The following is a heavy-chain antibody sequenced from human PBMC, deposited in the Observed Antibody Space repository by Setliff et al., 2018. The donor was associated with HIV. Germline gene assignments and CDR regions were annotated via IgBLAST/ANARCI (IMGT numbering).Heavy chain of an antibody. Sequence: SETLSLTCLVSGGSISSYYWSWIRQSAGKGLEWIGRIYSSGSTKYNPSLKSRVTMSVNTAKNQFFLMLSSVTAADTAVDYCARSMRGYCSDTSCRTFDHWGQGTLVTVSS. V-gene: IGHV4-4*07. CDR2: IYSSGST. D-gene: IGHD2-2*01. CDR1: GGSISSYY. CDR3: ARSMRGYCSDTSCRTFDH. J-gene: IGHJ4*02.